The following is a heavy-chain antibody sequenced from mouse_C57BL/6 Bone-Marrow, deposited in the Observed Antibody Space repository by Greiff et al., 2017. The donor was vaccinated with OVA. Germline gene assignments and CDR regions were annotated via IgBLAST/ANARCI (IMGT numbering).Heavy chain of an antibody. CDR3: ARHGWFAY. CDR1: GFTFSDYG. CDR2: ISNLAYSI. J-gene: IGHJ3*01. V-gene: IGHV5-15*01. Sequence: EVKVVESGGGLVQPGGSLKLSCAASGFTFSDYGMAWVRQAPRKGPEWVAFISNLAYSIYYADTVTGRFTISRENAKNTLYLEMSSLRSEDTAMYYCARHGWFAYWGQGTLVTVSA.